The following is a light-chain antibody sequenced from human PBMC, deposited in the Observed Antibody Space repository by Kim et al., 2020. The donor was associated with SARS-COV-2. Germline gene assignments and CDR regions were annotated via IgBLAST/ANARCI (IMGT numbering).Light chain of an antibody. V-gene: IGKV3-11*01. CDR1: QSVSSY. J-gene: IGKJ1*01. Sequence: LSLSPGERATLSCRASQSVSSYLAWYQQKPGQAPRLLIYDASNRATGIPARFSGSGSATDFTLTISSLEPEDSAVYYCQQRSNWTFGQGTKVEIK. CDR3: QQRSNWT. CDR2: DAS.